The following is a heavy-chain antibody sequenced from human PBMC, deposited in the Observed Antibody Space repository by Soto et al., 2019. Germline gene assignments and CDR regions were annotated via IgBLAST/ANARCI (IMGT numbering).Heavy chain of an antibody. D-gene: IGHD5-18*01. Sequence: QVQLVESGGGVVQPGRSLRLSCAASGFTFSSYGMHWVRQAPGKGQEWVAVISYDGSNKYYADSVKGRFTISRDNSKSALYLQMNSLRAEATAVYYCAKERGYSYGLGYFDYWGQVTLVTVSS. CDR2: ISYDGSNK. CDR1: GFTFSSYG. CDR3: AKERGYSYGLGYFDY. J-gene: IGHJ4*02. V-gene: IGHV3-30*18.